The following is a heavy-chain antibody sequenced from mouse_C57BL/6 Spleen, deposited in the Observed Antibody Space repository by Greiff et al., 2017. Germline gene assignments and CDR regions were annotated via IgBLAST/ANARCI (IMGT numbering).Heavy chain of an antibody. CDR3: ASCYSNYGVIGY. V-gene: IGHV1-9*01. Sequence: QVQLQQSVAELMKPGSSVKLSCKATVYTFPGYWIEWVQQRPGHGLEWIGEILPGSGSTHYNEKFKGKATFTADTSSNTAYMQLSSLTTEDSAIYYCASCYSNYGVIGYWGQGTTLTNSS. CDR2: ILPGSGST. CDR1: VYTFPGYW. J-gene: IGHJ2*01. D-gene: IGHD2-5*01.